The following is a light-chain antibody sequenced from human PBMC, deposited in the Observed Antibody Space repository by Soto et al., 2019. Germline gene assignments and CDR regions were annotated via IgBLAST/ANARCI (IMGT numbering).Light chain of an antibody. CDR3: QQYNSYPWT. Sequence: DIQMTQSPSSLSASVGGRCAISCRSSQNIGTYLSWYQQKPGRAPKLQIYAASNLQSGVPSRFSGSGPGTEFTLTISSLQPDDFATYYCQQYNSYPWTFGQGTKVDIK. J-gene: IGKJ1*01. CDR1: QNIGTY. V-gene: IGKV1-17*01. CDR2: AAS.